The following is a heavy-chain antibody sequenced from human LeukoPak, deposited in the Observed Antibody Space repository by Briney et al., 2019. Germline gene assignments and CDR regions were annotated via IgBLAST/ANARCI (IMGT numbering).Heavy chain of an antibody. Sequence: PSETLSLTCTVSGGSISSYYWSWIRQPPGKGLEWIGYIYYSASTNYNPSLKSRVTISVDTSKNQFSLKLSSVTAADTAVYYCARSYYDILTGYYTNFDYWGQGTLVAVSS. CDR1: GGSISSYY. D-gene: IGHD3-9*01. CDR3: ARSYYDILTGYYTNFDY. V-gene: IGHV4-59*01. J-gene: IGHJ4*02. CDR2: IYYSAST.